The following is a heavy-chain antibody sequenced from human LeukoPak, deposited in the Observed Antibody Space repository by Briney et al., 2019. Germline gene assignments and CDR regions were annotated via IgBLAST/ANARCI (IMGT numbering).Heavy chain of an antibody. V-gene: IGHV4-59*01. J-gene: IGHJ3*02. CDR1: GGSISSYY. D-gene: IGHD3-10*01. CDR3: ARDSHYGTTDAFDI. Sequence: PSETLSLTCTVSGGSISSYYWSWIRQPPGKGLEWIGYIYYSGSTNYNPSLKSRVTISVDTSKNQFSLKLSSVTAADTAVYYCARDSHYGTTDAFDIWGQGTMVTVSS. CDR2: IYYSGST.